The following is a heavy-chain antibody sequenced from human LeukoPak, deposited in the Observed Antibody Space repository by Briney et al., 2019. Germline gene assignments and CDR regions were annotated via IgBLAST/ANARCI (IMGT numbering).Heavy chain of an antibody. CDR1: GFSFSDAW. D-gene: IGHD3-22*01. J-gene: IGHJ5*02. V-gene: IGHV3-15*07. CDR3: ATDFYDTT. Sequence: GGSLRLSCATSGFSFSDAWMNWVRQAPGKGLEWVGRIRRNSDGGTIDYAAPVKGRFALSRDDSKNTLYLHMSSLQTEDTAVYYCATDFYDTTWGQGTLVAVSS. CDR2: IRRNSDGGTI.